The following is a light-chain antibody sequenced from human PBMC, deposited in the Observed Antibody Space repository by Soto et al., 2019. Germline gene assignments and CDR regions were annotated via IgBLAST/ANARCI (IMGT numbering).Light chain of an antibody. V-gene: IGKV1-5*03. J-gene: IGKJ2*01. CDR3: LQYHAFPHT. CDR1: QTINRW. CDR2: KAS. Sequence: DIQMTQSPSTLSASVGDRVTITCRASQTINRWLAWYQQKPGKAPNVLIYKASSLESGVPSRFSGSGSGTAFTLTISSLQPDDFATYYCLQYHAFPHTFGQGTKLEIK.